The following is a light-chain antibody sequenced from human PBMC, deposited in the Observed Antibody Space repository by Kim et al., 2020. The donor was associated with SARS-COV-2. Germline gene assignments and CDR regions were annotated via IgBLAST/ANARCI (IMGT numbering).Light chain of an antibody. CDR3: QQLKKYPLS. CDR1: QGISSY. CDR2: AAS. Sequence: IQLTQSPSSLSAYVGDSVTITCRASQGISSYLGWYQQKPGRAPKLLIYAASSLQSGVPPRFSGSGSGTDFTLTISSLQPEDFATYYCQQLKKYPLSVGGGTKVDIK. V-gene: IGKV1-9*01. J-gene: IGKJ4*01.